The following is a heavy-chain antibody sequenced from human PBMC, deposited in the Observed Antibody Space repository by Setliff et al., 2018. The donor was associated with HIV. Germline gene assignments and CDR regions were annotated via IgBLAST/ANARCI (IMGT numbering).Heavy chain of an antibody. V-gene: IGHV1-18*01. CDR1: GYTFTSYG. Sequence: ASVKVSCKASGYTFTSYGISWVRQAPGQGLEWMGWITPFNGNTNYAQKLQGRVTMTTDTSTSTAYMELRSLRSDDTAVYYCARRGDSYGLDPIYYYYYYMDVWGKGTTVTAP. D-gene: IGHD5-18*01. CDR2: ITPFNGNT. CDR3: ARRGDSYGLDPIYYYYYYMDV. J-gene: IGHJ6*03.